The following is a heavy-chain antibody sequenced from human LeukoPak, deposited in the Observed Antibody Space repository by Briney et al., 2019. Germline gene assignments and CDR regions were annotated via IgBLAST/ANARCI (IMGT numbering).Heavy chain of an antibody. CDR2: INWNGGST. Sequence: GGSLRLSCAASAFTFDDYGMSWVRQAPGKGLEWVSGINWNGGSTGYADSVKGRFTISRDNAKNSLYLQMNSLRAEDTALYYCARVYRALDIVATIGIDYWGQGTLVTVSS. CDR3: ARVYRALDIVATIGIDY. CDR1: AFTFDDYG. D-gene: IGHD5-12*01. V-gene: IGHV3-20*04. J-gene: IGHJ4*02.